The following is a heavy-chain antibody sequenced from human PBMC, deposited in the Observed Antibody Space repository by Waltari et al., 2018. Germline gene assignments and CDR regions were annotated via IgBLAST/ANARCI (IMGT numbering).Heavy chain of an antibody. V-gene: IGHV1-69*08. Sequence: QVQLVQSGAEVTKPGSSVQVSCQASGGTFSSYAISWVRPAPGQGLEWMGRIIPIFGTANYAQKFQGRVTITADKSTSTAYMELSSLRSEDTAVYYCARVIGAAAGKGSFDYWGQGTLVTVSS. CDR3: ARVIGAAAGKGSFDY. CDR2: IIPIFGTA. J-gene: IGHJ4*02. D-gene: IGHD6-13*01. CDR1: GGTFSSYA.